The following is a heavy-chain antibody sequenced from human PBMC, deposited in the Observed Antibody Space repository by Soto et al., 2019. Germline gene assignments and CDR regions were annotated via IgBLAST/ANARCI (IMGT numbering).Heavy chain of an antibody. CDR1: GFTFSSYS. D-gene: IGHD6-13*01. V-gene: IGHV3-21*01. J-gene: IGHJ5*02. CDR3: ARDGRHSSSQQNGNLS. Sequence: PGGSLRLSCAASGFTFSSYSMNWVRQAPGKGLEWVSSISSSSSSYIYYADSVKGRLTISRDNAKNSLYLQMNSLRAEDTAVYYCARDGRHSSSQQNGNLSWGQGTLVTVSS. CDR2: ISSSSSSYI.